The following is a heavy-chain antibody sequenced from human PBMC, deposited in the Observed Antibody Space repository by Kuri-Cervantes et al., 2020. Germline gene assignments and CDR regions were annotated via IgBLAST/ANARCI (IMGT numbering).Heavy chain of an antibody. J-gene: IGHJ4*02. D-gene: IGHD2-15*01. CDR2: ISAYNGDT. CDR1: GGTFSSYA. CDR3: ARILSDY. Sequence: ASVKVSCKASGGTFSSYAISWVRQAPGQGLEWVGWISAYNGDTNYAQKLQGRVTMTTDTSTSTAYMELRSLRSDDTAVYYCARILSDYWGQGTLVTVSS. V-gene: IGHV1-18*01.